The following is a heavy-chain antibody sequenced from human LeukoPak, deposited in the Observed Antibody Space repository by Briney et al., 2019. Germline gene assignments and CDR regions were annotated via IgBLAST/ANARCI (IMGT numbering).Heavy chain of an antibody. J-gene: IGHJ6*02. CDR1: GFIFSNYA. D-gene: IGHD2-2*01. V-gene: IGHV3-23*01. CDR2: ISNSGRGT. CDR3: VRGGYCSGTSCAHYDGMDV. Sequence: GGSLRLSCAASGFIFSNYAMNWVRQGPGKGLEWVSSISNSGRGTYYADFVQGRFTISRDNSMNTLYMQMNSLRGEDAAVYYCVRGGYCSGTSCAHYDGMDVWGQGTTVTVSS.